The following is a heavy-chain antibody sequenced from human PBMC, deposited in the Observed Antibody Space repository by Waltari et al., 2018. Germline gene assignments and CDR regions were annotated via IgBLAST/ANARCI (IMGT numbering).Heavy chain of an antibody. J-gene: IGHJ2*01. CDR1: GYSISSGYY. D-gene: IGHD6-6*01. V-gene: IGHV4-38-2*01. CDR2: IYHSGTT. Sequence: QVQLQESGPGLVKPSETLSLTCAVSGYSISSGYYWGWIRQPPGKGLEWIGSIYHSGTTYSNPSLKGRVTISVDTSKNQCSLKLSAVTAADTAVYYCARRSSSSGYWYFDLWGRGTLVTVSS. CDR3: ARRSSSSGYWYFDL.